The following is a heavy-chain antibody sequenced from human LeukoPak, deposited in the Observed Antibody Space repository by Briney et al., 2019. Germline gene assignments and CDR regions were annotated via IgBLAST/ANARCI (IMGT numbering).Heavy chain of an antibody. J-gene: IGHJ4*02. CDR2: IIPILGIA. V-gene: IGHV1-69*04. CDR3: ASFSSSGWPSDY. D-gene: IGHD6-19*01. CDR1: GGTFSSYG. Sequence: GASVKVSCKASGGTFSSYGFSWVRQAPGQGLEWMGRIIPILGIANYAQKFQGRVTITADKSTSTAYMELSSLRSEDTAVYYCASFSSSGWPSDYWGQGTLVTVSS.